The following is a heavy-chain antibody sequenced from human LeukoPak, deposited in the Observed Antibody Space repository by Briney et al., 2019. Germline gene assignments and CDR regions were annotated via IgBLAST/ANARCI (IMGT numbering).Heavy chain of an antibody. J-gene: IGHJ1*01. D-gene: IGHD6-13*01. V-gene: IGHV3-30*18. CDR3: AKASIAAAGGYFQH. CDR2: ISYDGTNK. Sequence: GGSLRLSCAASGFTFSSYGMHWVRQAPGKGLEWVALISYDGTNKYYGDSVKGQFTVSRDKSKNTLFLQMNSLRAEDTAVYYCAKASIAAAGGYFQHWGQGTLVTVSS. CDR1: GFTFSSYG.